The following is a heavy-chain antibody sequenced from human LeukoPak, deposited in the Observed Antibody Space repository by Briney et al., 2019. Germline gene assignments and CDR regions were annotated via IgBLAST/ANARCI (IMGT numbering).Heavy chain of an antibody. D-gene: IGHD1-26*01. V-gene: IGHV3-74*01. CDR2: ITSDRSCT. CDR1: GFTFSSYR. Sequence: PGGSLRLSCAAPGFTFSSYRMHWVRHAPGKGLVWVSRITSDRSCTNYADSVKGRFTISRATAKNTLYLQINSLRAEDTAVYYCATHLVGTTFGAFDIWGQGTMVTVSS. CDR3: ATHLVGTTFGAFDI. J-gene: IGHJ3*02.